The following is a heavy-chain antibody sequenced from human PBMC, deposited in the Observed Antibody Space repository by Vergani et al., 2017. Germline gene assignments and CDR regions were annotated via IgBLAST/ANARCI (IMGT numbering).Heavy chain of an antibody. CDR2: IRADESRS. D-gene: IGHD2-15*01. CDR3: AKEGGGYCSGGTCYPEY. J-gene: IGHJ4*02. V-gene: IGHV3-30*02. CDR1: GFTFNSYG. Sequence: QVQLVESGGGVVQPGGSLRLFCAASGFTFNSYGMHWVRPAPGKGLEWVASIRADESRSYYGDSMEGPFTISRDNSKNTLYLQMKSLRPEDTAVYYCAKEGGGYCSGGTCYPEYWGQGTLVIVSS.